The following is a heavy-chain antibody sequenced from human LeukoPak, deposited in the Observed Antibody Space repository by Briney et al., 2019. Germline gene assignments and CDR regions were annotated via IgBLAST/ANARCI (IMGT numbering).Heavy chain of an antibody. V-gene: IGHV3-21*01. Sequence: PGGSLRLSCAASGFTFSSYSMNWVRQAPGKGLEWVSSISSSSSYIYYADSVKGRFTISRDSAKNSLYLQMNSLRAEDTAVYYCASVVVTRDAFDIWGQGTMVTVSS. CDR1: GFTFSSYS. CDR3: ASVVVTRDAFDI. CDR2: ISSSSSYI. D-gene: IGHD3-22*01. J-gene: IGHJ3*02.